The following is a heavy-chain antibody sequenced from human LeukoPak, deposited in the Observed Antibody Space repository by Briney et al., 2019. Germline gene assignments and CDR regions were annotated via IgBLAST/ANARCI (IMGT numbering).Heavy chain of an antibody. J-gene: IGHJ4*02. D-gene: IGHD3-10*01. Sequence: ASVKVSCKPSGYTFTDSYIHWVRQAPGVGLQWMGWINPNNGDTKYAEDFQDRDTMTRDTSISTAYMELTGLTPDDAAVYYCVRSPIGASAYWGRGTLVTVSS. CDR2: INPNNGDT. V-gene: IGHV1-2*02. CDR3: VRSPIGASAY. CDR1: GYTFTDSY.